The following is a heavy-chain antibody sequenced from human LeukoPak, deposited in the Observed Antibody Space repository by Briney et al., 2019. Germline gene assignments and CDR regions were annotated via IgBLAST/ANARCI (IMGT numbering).Heavy chain of an antibody. CDR2: ISRSSSYI. CDR3: ARENYYDSGSYSYWYFDL. J-gene: IGHJ2*01. V-gene: IGHV3-21*01. CDR1: GFTFSSYS. Sequence: NPGGSLRLSCAASGFTFSSYSMNWVRQAPGKGLEWVSSISRSSSYIYYADSVKGRFTTSRDNAKKSLYLQMNSLRAEDTAVYYCARENYYDSGSYSYWYFDLWGRGTLVTVSS. D-gene: IGHD3-10*01.